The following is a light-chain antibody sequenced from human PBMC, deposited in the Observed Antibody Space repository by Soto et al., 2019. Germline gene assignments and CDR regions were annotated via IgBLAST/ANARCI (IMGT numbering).Light chain of an antibody. CDR3: QQYHSSSIT. J-gene: IGKJ5*01. CDR1: QSLSSW. CDR2: DAS. Sequence: DIQMTQSPSTLSASVGDRVTITCPASQSLSSWVAWYQQRPGKAPKLLIYDASTLERGVPSRFSGTGSGTEFTLTISSLQPDDFATYYCQQYHSSSITFGQGTRLEIK. V-gene: IGKV1-5*01.